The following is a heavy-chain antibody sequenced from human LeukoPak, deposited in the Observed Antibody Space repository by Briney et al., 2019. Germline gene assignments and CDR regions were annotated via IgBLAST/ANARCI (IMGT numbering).Heavy chain of an antibody. J-gene: IGHJ4*02. D-gene: IGHD3-3*01. Sequence: GGSLRLSCEASGFTFNNFGMHWVRQAPGKGLEWVAFIGYDESKKYYAESVKGRFTISRDNSKNTLYLQMNSLRAEDTAVYYCAKQYYDFWSGRENDYWGQGTLVTVSS. CDR3: AKQYYDFWSGRENDY. CDR1: GFTFNNFG. CDR2: IGYDESKK. V-gene: IGHV3-30*02.